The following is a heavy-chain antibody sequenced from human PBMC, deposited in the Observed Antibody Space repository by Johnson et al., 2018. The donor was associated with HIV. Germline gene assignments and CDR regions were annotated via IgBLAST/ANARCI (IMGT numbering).Heavy chain of an antibody. D-gene: IGHD6-13*01. CDR3: AKDRKGSSSWLRSGVAFDI. Sequence: VQLVESGGGVVQPGRSLRLSCAASGFTFSSYALHWVRQAPGKGLEWVSGISWNSGSIGYGDSVKGRFTISRDNAKNSLYLQMNSLRAEDTALYNCAKDRKGSSSWLRSGVAFDIWGQGTMVTVSS. CDR1: GFTFSSYA. CDR2: ISWNSGSI. J-gene: IGHJ3*02. V-gene: IGHV3-9*01.